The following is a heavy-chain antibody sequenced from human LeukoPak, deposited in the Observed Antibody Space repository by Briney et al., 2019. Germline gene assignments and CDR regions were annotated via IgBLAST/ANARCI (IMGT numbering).Heavy chain of an antibody. D-gene: IGHD2-8*01. Sequence: APVKVSCKVSGYSLTEVSIHWVRQAHGKGLEWMGGFHPDNGDTIYAEKFQGLFTMTEDTSTDTAYMELRSLTSEDTAIYYCVVDGQFCTSARCFFYFDFWGQGTLLTVTS. J-gene: IGHJ4*02. V-gene: IGHV1-24*01. CDR2: FHPDNGDT. CDR3: VVDGQFCTSARCFFYFDF. CDR1: GYSLTEVS.